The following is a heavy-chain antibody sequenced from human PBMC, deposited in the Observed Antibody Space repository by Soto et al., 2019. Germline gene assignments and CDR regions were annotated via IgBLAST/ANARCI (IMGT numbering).Heavy chain of an antibody. CDR2: IYYSGTT. CDR3: ARTPFSLTLGTVLHYFVS. J-gene: IGHJ4*02. D-gene: IGHD3-9*01. Sequence: QVQLQESGPGLVKPSETLSLTCTVSGASIRSTYWSWIRQSPGKGLEWIGYIYYSGTTNYNPSLKNRVTISVDTSKNQMYLNLTSVTAADTAVYYCARTPFSLTLGTVLHYFVSWGQGTLVTVSS. CDR1: GASIRSTY. V-gene: IGHV4-59*01.